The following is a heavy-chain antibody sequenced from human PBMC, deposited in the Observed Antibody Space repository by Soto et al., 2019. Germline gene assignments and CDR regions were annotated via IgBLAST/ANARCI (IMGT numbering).Heavy chain of an antibody. V-gene: IGHV3-30-3*01. Sequence: GGSLRLSCAASGFTFSSYAMHWVRQAPGKGLEWVAVISYDGSNKYYADSVKGRFTISRDNSKNTLYLQMNSLRAEDTAVYYCASKHYDFWSGYRDYYYYGMDVWGQGTTVTVSS. D-gene: IGHD3-3*01. CDR3: ASKHYDFWSGYRDYYYYGMDV. CDR1: GFTFSSYA. CDR2: ISYDGSNK. J-gene: IGHJ6*02.